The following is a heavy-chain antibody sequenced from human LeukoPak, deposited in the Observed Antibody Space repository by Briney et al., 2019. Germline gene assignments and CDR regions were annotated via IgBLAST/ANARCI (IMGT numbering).Heavy chain of an antibody. CDR1: GFTFSSYS. D-gene: IGHD3-22*01. V-gene: IGHV3-21*01. CDR2: ISTSSSYI. Sequence: GGSLRLSCAASGFTFSSYSMNWVRQAPGKGLEWVSSISTSSSYIYYADSVKGRFTISRDNAKNSLYLQMNSLRAEDTAVYYCASALDYYDSSPNPYGMDVWGQGPRSPSP. CDR3: ASALDYYDSSPNPYGMDV. J-gene: IGHJ6*02.